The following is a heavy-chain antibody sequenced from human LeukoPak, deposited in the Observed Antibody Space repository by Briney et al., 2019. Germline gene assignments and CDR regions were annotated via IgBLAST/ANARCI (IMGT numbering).Heavy chain of an antibody. CDR1: GFTFSSYA. J-gene: IGHJ4*02. CDR3: ARAREFDY. V-gene: IGHV3-30-3*01. CDR2: ISYDGSNK. Sequence: PGGSLRLSCAASGFTFSSYAMHRVRQAPGKGLEWVAVISYDGSNKYYADSVKGRFTISRDNSKNTLYLQMNSLRAEDTAVYYCARAREFDYWGQGTLVTVSS.